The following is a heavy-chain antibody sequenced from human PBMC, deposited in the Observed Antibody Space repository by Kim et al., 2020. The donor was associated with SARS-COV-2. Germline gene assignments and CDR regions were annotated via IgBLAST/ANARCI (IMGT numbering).Heavy chain of an antibody. J-gene: IGHJ4*02. Sequence: QKFQGRVTITAEESMSTAYMELSSLRSEDTAVYYCARSWGVVPAAQNDYWGQGTLVTVSS. V-gene: IGHV1-69*01. D-gene: IGHD2-2*01. CDR3: ARSWGVVPAAQNDY.